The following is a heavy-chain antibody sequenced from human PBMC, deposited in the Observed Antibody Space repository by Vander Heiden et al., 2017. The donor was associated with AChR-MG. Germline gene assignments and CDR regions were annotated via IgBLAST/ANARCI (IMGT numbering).Heavy chain of an antibody. V-gene: IGHV1-18*01. CDR2: ISAYNDNR. CDR1: GSEFSNYG. Sequence: QVQLLQSGAEVKEPGASVRLSCQTSGSEFSNYGISWVRQAPGQGLEWVGWISAYNDNRKYSRKLQGRVSLTTDMFTSTVYMDLRSVTSDDTAVYYCARDLGSRGVWWFDPCGQGTLVTVSS. D-gene: IGHD1-26*01. CDR3: ARDLGSRGVWWFDP. J-gene: IGHJ5*02.